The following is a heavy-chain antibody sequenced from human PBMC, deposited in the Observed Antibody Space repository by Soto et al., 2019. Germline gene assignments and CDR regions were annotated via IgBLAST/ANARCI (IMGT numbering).Heavy chain of an antibody. V-gene: IGHV3-21*06. CDR3: GRDEVRNGVGV. CDR1: GFAFYYYN. J-gene: IGHJ6*02. Sequence: PGGSLRLSCAASGFAFYYYNMNWVRQAPGRGLEWVSSISGSGIDIHFTDSVKGRLTISRDNAKNVVYLQMNSLRVEDTALYYCGRDEVRNGVGVWGQGTTVTVSS. CDR2: ISGSGIDI.